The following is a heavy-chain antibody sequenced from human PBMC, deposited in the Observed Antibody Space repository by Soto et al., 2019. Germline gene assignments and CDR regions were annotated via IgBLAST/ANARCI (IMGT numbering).Heavy chain of an antibody. CDR1: GYSFTSYW. D-gene: IGHD2-21*02. V-gene: IGHV5-51*01. CDR2: IYPGDSDT. Sequence: ESLKISCKGSGYSFTSYWIGWVRQMPGKGLEWMGIIYPGDSDTRYSPSFQGQVTISADKSISTAYLQWSSLKASDTAMYYCASHTTYCGGDCYREAFDICGQGTMVTVSS. CDR3: ASHTTYCGGDCYREAFDI. J-gene: IGHJ3*02.